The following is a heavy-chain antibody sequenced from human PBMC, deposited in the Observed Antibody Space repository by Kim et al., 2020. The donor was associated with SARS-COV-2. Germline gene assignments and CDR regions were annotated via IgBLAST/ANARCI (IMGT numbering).Heavy chain of an antibody. V-gene: IGHV3-33*05. CDR1: GFTFSSYG. D-gene: IGHD1-26*01. CDR2: ISYDGSNK. J-gene: IGHJ4*02. CDR3: ARVGGGLTSTDFDY. Sequence: GGSLRLSCAASGFTFSSYGMHWVRQAPGKGLEWVAVISYDGSNKYYADSVKGRFTISRDNSKNTLYLQMNSLRAEDTAVYYCARVGGGLTSTDFDYWGQGTLVTVSS.